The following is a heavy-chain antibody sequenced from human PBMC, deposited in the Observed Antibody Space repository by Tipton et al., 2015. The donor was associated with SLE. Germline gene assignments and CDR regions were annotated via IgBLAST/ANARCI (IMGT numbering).Heavy chain of an antibody. V-gene: IGHV1-46*03. CDR1: GYTFTSYY. Sequence: QVQLVQSGAEVKKPGASVKVSCKASGYTFTSYYMHWVRQAPGQGLEWMGIINPSGGSTSYAQKFQGRVTMTRDTSTSTVYMELSSLRSEDTAVYYCARALEVRYNYYDSSGYYSYWGQGTLVTVSS. J-gene: IGHJ4*02. D-gene: IGHD3-22*01. CDR2: INPSGGST. CDR3: ARALEVRYNYYDSSGYYSY.